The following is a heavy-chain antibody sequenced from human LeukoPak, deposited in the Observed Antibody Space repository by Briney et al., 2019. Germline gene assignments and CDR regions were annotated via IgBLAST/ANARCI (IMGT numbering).Heavy chain of an antibody. D-gene: IGHD1-26*01. CDR2: IDWYGGST. J-gene: IGHJ4*02. V-gene: IGHV3-43D*03. CDR3: AKDKVGATTGYYFDY. Sequence: GGSLRLSCAASGFTFDDYAMHWVRQAPGKGLEWVSLIDWYGGSTYYADSVKGRFTISRDNSKNSLYLQMNSLRLEDTASYYCAKDKVGATTGYYFDYWGRGTLVTVSS. CDR1: GFTFDDYA.